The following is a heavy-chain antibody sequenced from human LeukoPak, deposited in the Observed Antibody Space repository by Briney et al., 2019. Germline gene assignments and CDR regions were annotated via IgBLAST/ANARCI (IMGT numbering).Heavy chain of an antibody. V-gene: IGHV1-69*05. CDR1: GGTFSSYA. CDR3: ARVKPLSGSNDAFDI. J-gene: IGHJ3*02. D-gene: IGHD3-22*01. Sequence: GSSVKVSCKASGGTFSSYAISWVRQAPGQGLEWMGRIIPIFGTANYAQKFQGRVTITTDESTSTAYMELSSLRSEDTAVYYCARVKPLSGSNDAFDIWGQGTMVTVSS. CDR2: IIPIFGTA.